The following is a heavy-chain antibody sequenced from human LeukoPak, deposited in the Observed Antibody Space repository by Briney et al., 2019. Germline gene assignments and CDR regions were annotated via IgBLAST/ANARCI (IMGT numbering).Heavy chain of an antibody. Sequence: PSETLSLTCTVSGGSIGSSSYYWGWIRQPPGKGLEWIGSIYYSGSTYYNPSLKSRVTISVDTSKNQFSLKLSSVTAADTAVYYCARHSSSSLNFDYWGQGTLVTVSS. J-gene: IGHJ4*02. CDR2: IYYSGST. V-gene: IGHV4-39*01. D-gene: IGHD6-6*01. CDR1: GGSIGSSSYY. CDR3: ARHSSSSLNFDY.